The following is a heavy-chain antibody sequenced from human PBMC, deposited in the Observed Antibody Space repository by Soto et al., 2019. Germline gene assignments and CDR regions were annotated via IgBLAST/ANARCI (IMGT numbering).Heavy chain of an antibody. Sequence: SGESLKISCKGSGYSFTSYWIGWVRQMPGKGLEWMGIIYPGDSDTRYSPSFQGQVTISADKSISTAYLQWSSLKASDTAMYYCARHKFRAANDLTYAFDIWGQGTMVTVSS. CDR2: IYPGDSDT. D-gene: IGHD2-15*01. V-gene: IGHV5-51*01. J-gene: IGHJ3*02. CDR1: GYSFTSYW. CDR3: ARHKFRAANDLTYAFDI.